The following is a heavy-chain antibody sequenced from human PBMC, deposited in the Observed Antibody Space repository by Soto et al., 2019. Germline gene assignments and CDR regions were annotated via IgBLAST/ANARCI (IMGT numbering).Heavy chain of an antibody. CDR3: ARGYGADY. CDR2: IKQDGSAT. Sequence: EVQLVESGGGLVQPGGSLSLSCAASEFSFSTSWMSWVRQAPGKGLEWVANIKQDGSATNYVDSVKGRFTISRDNAKKSLYLEMHNLRAEDTAVYHCARGYGADYGGQGTLVTVAS. CDR1: EFSFSTSW. V-gene: IGHV3-7*04. J-gene: IGHJ4*02. D-gene: IGHD2-8*01.